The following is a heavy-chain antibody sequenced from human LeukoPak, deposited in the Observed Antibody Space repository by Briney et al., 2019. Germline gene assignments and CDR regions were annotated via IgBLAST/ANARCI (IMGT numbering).Heavy chain of an antibody. CDR1: GGSISSGDYY. CDR2: IYYSGST. V-gene: IGHV4-30-4*08. J-gene: IGHJ4*02. D-gene: IGHD4-17*01. Sequence: SQTLSLTCTVSGGSISSGDYYWSWIRQPPGKGLEWIGYIYYSGSTYYNPSLKSRVTISVDTSKNQFSLKLSSVTAADTAVYYYARAFIVRYGDAEFDYWGQGTLVTVSS. CDR3: ARAFIVRYGDAEFDY.